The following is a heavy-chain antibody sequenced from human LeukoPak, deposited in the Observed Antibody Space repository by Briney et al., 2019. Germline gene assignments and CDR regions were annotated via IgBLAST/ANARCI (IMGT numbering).Heavy chain of an antibody. CDR2: ISAYTGNT. V-gene: IGHV1-18*01. Sequence: ASVKVSCKASGYTFTSYDLNWVRQAPGQGLEWMGWISAYTGNTNYAQELQGRVTMTTDTSASTAYMELRSLRSDDTAVYFCARNREKHSYYSYYDMDVRGQGTTVTVSS. CDR3: ARNREKHSYYSYYDMDV. D-gene: IGHD2/OR15-2a*01. J-gene: IGHJ6*02. CDR1: GYTFTSYD.